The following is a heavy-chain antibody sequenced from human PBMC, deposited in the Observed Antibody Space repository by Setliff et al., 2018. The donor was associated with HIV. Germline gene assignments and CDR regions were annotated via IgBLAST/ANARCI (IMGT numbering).Heavy chain of an antibody. CDR1: GYSISSGYY. CDR3: ARGSRSHGGMFGY. Sequence: PSETLSLTCAVSGYSISSGYYWGWIRQPPGRGLEWIGNIYHSGGTHYNPSLRSRVTISVDTSKNQFSLKLSSVTAADTAIYYCARGSRSHGGMFGYWGQGTLVTV. J-gene: IGHJ4*02. V-gene: IGHV4-38-2*01. CDR2: IYHSGGT. D-gene: IGHD6-13*01.